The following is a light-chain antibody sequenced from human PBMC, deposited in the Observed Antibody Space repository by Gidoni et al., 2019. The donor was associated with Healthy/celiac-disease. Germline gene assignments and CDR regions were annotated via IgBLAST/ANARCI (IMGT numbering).Light chain of an antibody. CDR2: AAS. J-gene: IGKJ4*01. CDR3: QQSYSTPQLT. CDR1: QSISSY. Sequence: DIQMTQSPSSLSASVGDRVTITCRASQSISSYLNWYQQKPGKAPKLLIYAASSLQSGVPSRFSGSGSGTDFTLTINILQPEDFATYYCQQSYSTPQLTFGGGTKAEIK. V-gene: IGKV1-39*01.